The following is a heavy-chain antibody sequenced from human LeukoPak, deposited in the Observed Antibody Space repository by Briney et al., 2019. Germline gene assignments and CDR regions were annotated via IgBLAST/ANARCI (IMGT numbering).Heavy chain of an antibody. CDR1: GYSFTCYY. D-gene: IGHD3-10*01. CDR2: ININSGGR. CDR3: ASGREYYGSGSHDDAFDI. Sequence: ASVKVSCKAAGYSFTCYYMHWGRQAPGQGKGWKGCININSGGRNYAQKFQRRVTMPRDTSISTAYMDLSRLRPDDTAVYYCASGREYYGSGSHDDAFDIWGQGTMDTVSS. J-gene: IGHJ3*02. V-gene: IGHV1-2*02.